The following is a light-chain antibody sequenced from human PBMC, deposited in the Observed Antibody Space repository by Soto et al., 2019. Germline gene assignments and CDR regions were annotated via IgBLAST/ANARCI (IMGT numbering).Light chain of an antibody. V-gene: IGKV3-20*01. J-gene: IGKJ1*01. CDR2: AAS. Sequence: EIVLTQSPGTLSLSPGEGAALSCRASQTISNTNLAWYQQKPGQAPRLLVCAASSRATGIPVRFSGSGSGTDFTLTISRLEPEDFAIYYCQHYGSPRGTFGQGTKVDIK. CDR3: QHYGSPRGT. CDR1: QTISNTN.